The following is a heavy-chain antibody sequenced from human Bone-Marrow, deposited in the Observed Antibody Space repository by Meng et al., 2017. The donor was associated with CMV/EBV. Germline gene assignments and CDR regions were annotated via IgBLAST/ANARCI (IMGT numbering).Heavy chain of an antibody. D-gene: IGHD5-12*01. CDR2: IHYSGSP. V-gene: IGHV4-59*01. Sequence: SETLSLTCTVSGGSISSYYWSWIRQPPGKVLEWIGYIHYSGSPNYNPSLKSRVTISVDTSKNQFSLKLSYVTAADTAVYYCARVCATIHYYYFGMDVWGQGTMVTVSS. CDR3: ARVCATIHYYYFGMDV. J-gene: IGHJ6*02. CDR1: GGSISSYY.